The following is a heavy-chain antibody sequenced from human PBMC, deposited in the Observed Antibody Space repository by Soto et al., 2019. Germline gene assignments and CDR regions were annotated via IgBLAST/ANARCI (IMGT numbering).Heavy chain of an antibody. CDR3: ARQPYDFWSVDIAYYYYMDV. Sequence: SETLSLTCTVSGGSISSSSYYWGWIRQPPGKGLEWIGSIYYSGSTYYNPSLKSRVTISVDTSKNQFSLKLSSVTAADTAVYYCARQPYDFWSVDIAYYYYMDVWGKGTTVTVSS. CDR2: IYYSGST. J-gene: IGHJ6*03. V-gene: IGHV4-39*01. CDR1: GGSISSSSYY. D-gene: IGHD3-3*01.